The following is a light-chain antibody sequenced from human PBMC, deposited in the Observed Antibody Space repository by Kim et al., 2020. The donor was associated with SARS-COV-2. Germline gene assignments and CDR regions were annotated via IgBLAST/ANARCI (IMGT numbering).Light chain of an antibody. CDR3: QQRTNWPPWT. Sequence: LSPGERATLSCRASQSLNTYLAWYQQKPGQAPRLLIYDASSRATGIPARFSGSGSGTDFTLTISSLEPEDFAVYYCQQRTNWPPWTFGQGTKLEI. V-gene: IGKV3-11*01. CDR1: QSLNTY. CDR2: DAS. J-gene: IGKJ1*01.